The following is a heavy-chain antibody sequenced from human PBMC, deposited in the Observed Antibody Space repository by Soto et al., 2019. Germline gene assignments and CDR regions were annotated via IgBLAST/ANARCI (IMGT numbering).Heavy chain of an antibody. CDR3: ARDRGGWSRYFDL. D-gene: IGHD6-19*01. J-gene: IGHJ2*01. CDR1: GFTFSPYS. V-gene: IGHV3-48*01. Sequence: GGSLRLSCAASGFTFSPYSMNWVRQAPGKGLEWVSYISTSSTTIYYADSVKGRFTISRDNAKNSLYLQMNSLRAEDTGFYYCARDRGGWSRYFDLWGRGTLVTVSS. CDR2: ISTSSTTI.